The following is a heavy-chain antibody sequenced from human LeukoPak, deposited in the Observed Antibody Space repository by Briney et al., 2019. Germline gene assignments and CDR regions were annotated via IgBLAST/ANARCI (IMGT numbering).Heavy chain of an antibody. CDR2: IRSDGSST. Sequence: PGGSLRLSCAASEFTFSSYWMHWFRQVPGKGLVWVSRIRSDGSSTSYADSVKGRFTISRDNAKNTLYLQMSSLRVDDTAVYYCAKDDYNRHWGQGTLVTVSS. D-gene: IGHD5-24*01. CDR3: AKDDYNRH. J-gene: IGHJ4*02. V-gene: IGHV3-74*01. CDR1: EFTFSSYW.